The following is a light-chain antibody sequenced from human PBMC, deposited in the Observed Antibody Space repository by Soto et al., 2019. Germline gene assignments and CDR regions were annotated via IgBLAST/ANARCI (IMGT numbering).Light chain of an antibody. J-gene: IGKJ5*01. V-gene: IGKV1D-12*01. CDR3: QQANSFPIT. CDR2: AAS. Sequence: IQMTQSPSSVSAPVGDRVTITCRASQGISSWLARYQQKPGKAPKLLIYAASSLQSGVPSRFSGSGSGTDFTLTISSLQPEDFATYYCQQANSFPITFGQGTRLEIK. CDR1: QGISSW.